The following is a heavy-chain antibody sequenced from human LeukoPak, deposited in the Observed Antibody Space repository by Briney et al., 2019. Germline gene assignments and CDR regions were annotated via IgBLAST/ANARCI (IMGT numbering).Heavy chain of an antibody. J-gene: IGHJ4*02. Sequence: ASVKVSCKASGYTFTGYYMHWVRQAPGQGLEWMGWINPNSGGTNYAQKFQGRVTMTRDTSISTAYMELSRLRSDDTAVYYCARDRIAVAGTCDYWGQGTLVTVSS. CDR1: GYTFTGYY. CDR2: INPNSGGT. D-gene: IGHD6-13*01. CDR3: ARDRIAVAGTCDY. V-gene: IGHV1-2*02.